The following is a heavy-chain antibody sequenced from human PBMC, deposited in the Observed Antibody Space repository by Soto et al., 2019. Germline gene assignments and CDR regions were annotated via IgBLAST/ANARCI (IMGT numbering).Heavy chain of an antibody. CDR3: ARGGRQQLIPTPISYKIDY. V-gene: IGHV4-34*01. D-gene: IGHD6-13*01. Sequence: LSLTCAVYGRSFSGYYWSLIRQPPLKGLEWIGEINHSGSTNYNPSLKSRVTISVDMSKNQFSLKLSSVTAADTAVYYCARGGRQQLIPTPISYKIDYWGQGTLVTVSS. CDR1: GRSFSGYY. CDR2: INHSGST. J-gene: IGHJ4*02.